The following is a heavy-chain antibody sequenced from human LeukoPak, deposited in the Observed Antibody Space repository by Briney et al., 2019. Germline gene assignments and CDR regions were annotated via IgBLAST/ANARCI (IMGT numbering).Heavy chain of an antibody. D-gene: IGHD6-13*01. V-gene: IGHV3-48*01. CDR1: GFTFSSYS. J-gene: IGHJ4*02. CDR3: ARDEAAAGTGFDY. Sequence: GGSLRLSCAASGFTFSSYSMNWVRQAPGKGLEWVSYISSSSSTIYYADSVKGRFTISRDNAKNSLYLQMNSLRAEDTAVYYCARDEAAAGTGFDYWGQGILVTVSS. CDR2: ISSSSSTI.